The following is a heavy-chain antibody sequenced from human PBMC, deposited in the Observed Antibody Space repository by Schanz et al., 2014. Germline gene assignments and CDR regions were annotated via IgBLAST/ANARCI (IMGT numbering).Heavy chain of an antibody. D-gene: IGHD2-2*01. CDR1: GFTFSTYA. V-gene: IGHV3-23*01. CDR2: ITTGGNT. J-gene: IGHJ3*01. Sequence: VQLLQSGGALVQPGGSLRLSCSASGFTFSTYAMSWARQTPGKGLEWVSSITTGGNTYYRDSMKGRFIVSRDNSKNTLYLEMNRLRVDDTAVYYCTSSRARYCSSTSCVPGAFDFWGQGTLVTVSS. CDR3: TSSRARYCSSTSCVPGAFDF.